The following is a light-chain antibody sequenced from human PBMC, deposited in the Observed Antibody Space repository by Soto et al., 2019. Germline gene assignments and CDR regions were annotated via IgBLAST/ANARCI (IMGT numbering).Light chain of an antibody. CDR1: QTVSSNY. CDR2: AAS. V-gene: IGKV3-20*01. J-gene: IGKJ1*01. CDR3: QLYGTSPKP. Sequence: ETVLTQSPGTVAFSPGERATLSCRASQTVSSNYLAWYQQKPGQAPRLLIYAASTRATGIPDRFSGSVYGTDFNLSISRLETEDFAVYYCQLYGTSPKPFGQGTKVDIK.